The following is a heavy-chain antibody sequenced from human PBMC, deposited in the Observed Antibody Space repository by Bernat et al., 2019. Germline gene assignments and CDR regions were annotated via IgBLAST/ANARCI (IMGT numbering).Heavy chain of an antibody. J-gene: IGHJ4*02. CDR1: GFTFSDYY. CDR2: ISYDGSNK. D-gene: IGHD6-19*01. CDR3: AQSVAGILSDY. V-gene: IGHV3-30*18. Sequence: QVQLVESGGGLVKPGGSLRLSCAASGFTFSDYYMSWVRQAPGKGLEWVAVISYDGSNKYYADSVKGRFTISRDNSKNTLYLQMNSLRAEDTAVYYCAQSVAGILSDYWSQGTLVTVSS.